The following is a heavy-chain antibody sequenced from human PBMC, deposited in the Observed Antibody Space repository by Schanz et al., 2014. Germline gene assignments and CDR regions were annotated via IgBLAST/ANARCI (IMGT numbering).Heavy chain of an antibody. J-gene: IGHJ4*02. V-gene: IGHV1-24*01. CDR1: GGTFSSYT. D-gene: IGHD6-13*01. CDR2: FHHEDGDT. CDR3: ARDGEAAAGCDY. Sequence: QVQLVQSGAEVMKPGSSVKVSCKASGGTFSSYTINWVRQAPGQGLEWMGGFHHEDGDTVYAQKFQGRVIMTEDTSTDTAYVELSRLTSEDTGVYYCARDGEAAAGCDYWGQGTLVTVSS.